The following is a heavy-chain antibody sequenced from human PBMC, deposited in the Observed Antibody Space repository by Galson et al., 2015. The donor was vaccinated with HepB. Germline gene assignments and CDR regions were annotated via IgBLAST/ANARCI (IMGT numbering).Heavy chain of an antibody. J-gene: IGHJ6*03. CDR3: ARDRGAHRGYYYYYMDV. D-gene: IGHD1-14*01. V-gene: IGHV3-30-3*01. CDR1: GFTFSSYA. CDR2: ISYDGSNK. Sequence: SLRLSCAASGFTFSSYAMHWVRQAPGKGLEWVAVISYDGSNKYYADSVKGRFTISRDNSKNTLYLQMNSLRAEDTAVYYCARDRGAHRGYYYYYMDVWGKGTTVTVSS.